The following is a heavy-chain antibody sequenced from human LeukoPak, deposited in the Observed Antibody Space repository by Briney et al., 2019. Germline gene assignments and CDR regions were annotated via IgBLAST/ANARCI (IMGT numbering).Heavy chain of an antibody. CDR3: ARCHGSGSYYNVFAY. J-gene: IGHJ4*02. CDR2: IKQDGSEK. CDR1: GFTFSNYW. Sequence: GGSLRLSCEVSGFTFSNYWMSWVRQAPWKGLEWVANIKQDGSEKYYLDSVKGRFTISRDNAKNSLYLQMNSLRAEDTAVYYCARCHGSGSYYNVFAYWGQGTLVTVSS. D-gene: IGHD3-10*01. V-gene: IGHV3-7*05.